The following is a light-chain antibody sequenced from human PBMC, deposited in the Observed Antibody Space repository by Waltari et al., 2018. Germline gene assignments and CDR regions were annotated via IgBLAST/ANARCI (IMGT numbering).Light chain of an antibody. Sequence: EIVLTQSPATLSLSPGDRATLSCRASQSVSSNLAWYQQKPGQAPRLLIYDTSNRATGIPARFSGSGSGTDFTLTISSLEPEDFAVYYCQQRSNWRTFGQGTKVEIK. CDR1: QSVSSN. J-gene: IGKJ1*01. V-gene: IGKV3-11*01. CDR3: QQRSNWRT. CDR2: DTS.